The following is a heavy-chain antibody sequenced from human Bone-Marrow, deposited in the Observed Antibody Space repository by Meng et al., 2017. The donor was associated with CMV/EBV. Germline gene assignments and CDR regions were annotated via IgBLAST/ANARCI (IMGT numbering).Heavy chain of an antibody. CDR1: GFTFSSYS. CDR2: ISSSSSYI. CDR3: ARGPTRTELIVY. J-gene: IGHJ4*02. V-gene: IGHV3-21*01. Sequence: GESLKISCAASGFTFSSYSMNWVRQAPGKGLEWVSSISSSSSYIYYADSVKGRFTISRDNAKNSLYLQMNSRRAEDTAVYYCARGPTRTELIVYWGQGTLVTVSS. D-gene: IGHD1-26*01.